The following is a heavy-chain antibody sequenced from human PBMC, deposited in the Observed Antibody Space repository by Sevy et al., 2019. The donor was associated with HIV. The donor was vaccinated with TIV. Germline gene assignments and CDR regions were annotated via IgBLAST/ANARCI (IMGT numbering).Heavy chain of an antibody. CDR2: ISAYNGNT. V-gene: IGHV1-18*01. CDR3: ARDWEYYDFWGGYFYYYYYGMDV. CDR1: GYTFTSYG. D-gene: IGHD3-3*01. J-gene: IGHJ6*02. Sequence: ASVKVSCKASGYTFTSYGISWVRQAPGQGLEWMGWISAYNGNTNYAQKLQGRVTMTKDTSTSTAYMELGGLRSDDTAVYYCARDWEYYDFWGGYFYYYYYGMDVWGQGTTVTVSS.